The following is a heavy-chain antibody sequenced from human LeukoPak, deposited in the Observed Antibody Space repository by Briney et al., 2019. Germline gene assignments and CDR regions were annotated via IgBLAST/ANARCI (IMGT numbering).Heavy chain of an antibody. J-gene: IGHJ4*02. CDR1: GFTFSSNY. V-gene: IGHV3-66*02. D-gene: IGHD3-9*01. CDR2: IYSGGST. CDR3: ARATARGILCFDC. Sequence: PGGSLRLSCAASGFTFSSNYMSWVRQAPGKGLEGVSVIYSGGSTYYADSVKGRFTISRDNSKNTLYLQMNSLRAEDTAVYYCARATARGILCFDCSGQGTLVTVSS.